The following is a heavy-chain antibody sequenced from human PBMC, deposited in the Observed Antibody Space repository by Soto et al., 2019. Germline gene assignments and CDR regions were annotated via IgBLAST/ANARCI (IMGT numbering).Heavy chain of an antibody. J-gene: IGHJ3*02. Sequence: VESLTILCQGPGYSFTSYCITWVPQMPGKGLEWMGRIDPSDSYTNYSPSFQGHVTISADKSISTAYLQWSSLKSSDTAMYYCARELWFGEGFDIWGQGTMVTVSS. D-gene: IGHD3-10*01. CDR2: IDPSDSYT. V-gene: IGHV5-10-1*01. CDR3: ARELWFGEGFDI. CDR1: GYSFTSYC.